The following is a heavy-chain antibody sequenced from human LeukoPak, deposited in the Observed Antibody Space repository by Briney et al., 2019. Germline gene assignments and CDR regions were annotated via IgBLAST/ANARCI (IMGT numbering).Heavy chain of an antibody. Sequence: GGSLRLSCAASGFTFSSYGIHWVRQAPGKGLEWVAVISYDGSNKYYADSVKGRFTISRDNSKNTLYLQMNSLRAEDTAVYYCAKDGGKYSYGYSYDYYYYGMDVWGQGTTVTVSS. CDR3: AKDGGKYSYGYSYDYYYYGMDV. CDR1: GFTFSSYG. V-gene: IGHV3-30*18. D-gene: IGHD5-18*01. CDR2: ISYDGSNK. J-gene: IGHJ6*02.